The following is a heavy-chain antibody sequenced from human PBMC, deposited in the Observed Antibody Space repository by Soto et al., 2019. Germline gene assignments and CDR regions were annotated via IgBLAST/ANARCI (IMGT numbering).Heavy chain of an antibody. V-gene: IGHV3-21*01. D-gene: IGHD3-16*02. Sequence: GGSLRLSCAASGFTFSSYSMNWVRQAPGKGLEWVSSISSSSSYIYYADSVKGRFTISRDNAKNSLYLQMNSLRAEDTAVYYCAKARYEYLWGNYRSTGNFDSWGQGALVTVSS. J-gene: IGHJ4*02. CDR1: GFTFSSYS. CDR3: AKARYEYLWGNYRSTGNFDS. CDR2: ISSSSSYI.